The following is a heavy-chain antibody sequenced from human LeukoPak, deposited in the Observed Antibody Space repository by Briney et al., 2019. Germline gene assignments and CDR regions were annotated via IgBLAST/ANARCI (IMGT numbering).Heavy chain of an antibody. D-gene: IGHD1-26*01. CDR3: ARRELRTEGLDY. V-gene: IGHV4-59*08. J-gene: IGHJ4*02. CDR1: GGSISSYY. CDR2: IYYSGST. Sequence: SETLSLTCTVSGGSISSYYWSWIRRPPGKGLEWIGYIYYSGSTNYNPSLKSRVTISVDTSKNQFSLKLSSVTAADTAVYYCARRELRTEGLDYWGQGTLVTVSS.